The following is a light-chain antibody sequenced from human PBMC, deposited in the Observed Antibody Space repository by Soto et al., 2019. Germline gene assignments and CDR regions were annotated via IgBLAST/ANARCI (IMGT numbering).Light chain of an antibody. CDR1: HSVSSNY. CDR2: DVS. CDR3: QQYGSSPT. Sequence: EIVLTQSPGTLSLSPGERATLSCRSSHSVSSNYLAWYQQKPDQAPRLLIYDVSSRATGIPDRFSGSGSGTDFTLTISILEPVDFAVYYCQQYGSSPTFGQGTKVDIK. J-gene: IGKJ1*01. V-gene: IGKV3-20*01.